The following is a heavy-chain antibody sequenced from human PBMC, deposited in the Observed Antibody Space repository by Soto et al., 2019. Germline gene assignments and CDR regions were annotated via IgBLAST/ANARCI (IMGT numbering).Heavy chain of an antibody. Sequence: QVQLVQSGAEVKKPGSSVQVSCKASGVSFSNYGITWVRQAPGLGLEWVGGIIPVSGKGDYAQKFQGRVRITADKSATTAYMELSRLTSGDTAVYYCAREVDWNYVIWGQGTLVTVSS. CDR1: GVSFSNYG. D-gene: IGHD1-7*01. CDR2: IIPVSGKG. J-gene: IGHJ4*02. V-gene: IGHV1-69*06. CDR3: AREVDWNYVI.